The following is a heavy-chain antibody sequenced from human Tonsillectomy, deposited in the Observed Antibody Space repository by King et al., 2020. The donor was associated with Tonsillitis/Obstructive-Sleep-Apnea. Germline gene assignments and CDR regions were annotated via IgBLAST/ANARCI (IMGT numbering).Heavy chain of an antibody. J-gene: IGHJ4*02. Sequence: VQLVESGGGVVQPGRSLRLSCAASGFTFSSYAMHWVRQAPGKGLEWVAVISYDGSNKYYADSVKGRFTISRDNSKNTLYLQMNSLRVEDTAVYYCARDSGFHSSPWSSIVYWGQGTLVTVSS. V-gene: IGHV3-30*04. D-gene: IGHD6-13*01. CDR3: ARDSGFHSSPWSSIVY. CDR2: ISYDGSNK. CDR1: GFTFSSYA.